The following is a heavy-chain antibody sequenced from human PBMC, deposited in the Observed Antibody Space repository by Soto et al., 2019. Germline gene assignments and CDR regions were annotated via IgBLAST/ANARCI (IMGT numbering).Heavy chain of an antibody. CDR2: IYHSGST. Sequence: QLQLQESGSGLVKPSQTLSLTCAVSGGSISSGGYSWSWIRQPPGKGLEWIGYIYHSGSTYYNPSLKSRVTISVDRSKNQFSLKLSSVTAADTAVYYCARASEYYDSSGYYEYYFDYWGQETLVTVSS. CDR3: ARASEYYDSSGYYEYYFDY. J-gene: IGHJ4*02. CDR1: GGSISSGGYS. D-gene: IGHD3-22*01. V-gene: IGHV4-30-2*01.